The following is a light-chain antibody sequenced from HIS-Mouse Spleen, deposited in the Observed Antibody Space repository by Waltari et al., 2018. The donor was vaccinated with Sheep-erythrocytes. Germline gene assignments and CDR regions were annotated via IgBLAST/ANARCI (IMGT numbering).Light chain of an antibody. CDR1: SSYVGSYNL. J-gene: IGLJ3*02. CDR2: EGS. V-gene: IGLV2-23*01. Sequence: QSALTQPASVSGSPGQSITISCTGTSSYVGSYNLVSWYQQHPGKATKLMVYEGSKRPSGVSNRFSGCKSGNTASLTISGVQAEDEADYYCCSYAGSSTPWVFGGGTKLTVL. CDR3: CSYAGSSTPWV.